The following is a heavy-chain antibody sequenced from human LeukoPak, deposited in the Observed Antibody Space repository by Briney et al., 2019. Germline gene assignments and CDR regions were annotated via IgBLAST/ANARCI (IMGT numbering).Heavy chain of an antibody. V-gene: IGHV3-23*01. D-gene: IGHD2/OR15-2a*01. Sequence: PGGSLRLSCAASGFTFSSYAMSWVRQAPGKGLEWVSAISGIGGSTYYADSVKGRFTISRDNSKNTLYLQMNSLRAEDTAVYYCAKAFYYRTYYFDYWGQGTLVTVSS. J-gene: IGHJ4*02. CDR2: ISGIGGST. CDR3: AKAFYYRTYYFDY. CDR1: GFTFSSYA.